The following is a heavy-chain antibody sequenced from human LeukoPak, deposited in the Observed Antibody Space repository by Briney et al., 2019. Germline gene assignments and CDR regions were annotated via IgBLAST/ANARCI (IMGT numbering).Heavy chain of an antibody. Sequence: GGSLRLSSAASGFTFSRYAMSWVRPAPGEGLEWVSAISGSGGSTYYADSARGRFTISRDNSKNTLYLQMNSLRAEDTAVYYCATPRSLRDYGGPPDYWGQGTLVTVSS. CDR3: ATPRSLRDYGGPPDY. V-gene: IGHV3-23*01. CDR2: ISGSGGST. J-gene: IGHJ4*02. D-gene: IGHD4-23*01. CDR1: GFTFSRYA.